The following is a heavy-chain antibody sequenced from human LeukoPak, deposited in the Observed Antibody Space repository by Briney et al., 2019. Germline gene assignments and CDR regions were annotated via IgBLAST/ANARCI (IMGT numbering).Heavy chain of an antibody. D-gene: IGHD2-15*01. CDR2: IIPIFGTA. J-gene: IGHJ6*03. CDR1: GGTFVSYA. V-gene: IGHV1-69*01. Sequence: SVKVSCKASGGTFVSYAISWVRQAPGQGLEWMGGIIPIFGTANYAQKFQGRVTITADESTSTAYMELSSLRSEDTAVYYCARYCSGGSCSADYYYMDVWGKGTTVTVSS. CDR3: ARYCSGGSCSADYYYMDV.